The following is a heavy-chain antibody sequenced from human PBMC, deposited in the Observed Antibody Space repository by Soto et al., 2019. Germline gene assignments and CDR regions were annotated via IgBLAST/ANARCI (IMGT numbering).Heavy chain of an antibody. D-gene: IGHD4-17*01. J-gene: IGHJ2*01. CDR3: ARVGDYQPSHRFLLTDL. V-gene: IGHV1-69*13. CDR1: GGTFSSYA. Sequence: SVKASCKASGGTFSSYAISWVRQAPGQVLEGMGGIIPIFGTANYAQKFQGRVTITADESTSTAYMELSSLRSEDTAVYYCARVGDYQPSHRFLLTDLWGRGTMVTVSS. CDR2: IIPIFGTA.